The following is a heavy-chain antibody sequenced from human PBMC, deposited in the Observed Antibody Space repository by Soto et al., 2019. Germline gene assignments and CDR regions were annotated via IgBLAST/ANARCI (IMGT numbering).Heavy chain of an antibody. V-gene: IGHV3-23*01. J-gene: IGHJ5*02. CDR1: GFNFNNYA. D-gene: IGHD3-3*01. CDR2: IRGGGGKT. Sequence: EVLLLESGGGLVQPGGSLRLSCAASGFNFNNYAMSWVRQAPGKGLEWVAVIRGGGGKTSYADSVKGRFPISRDNSNNSLNLQMENLRAEDTALYFCTKDLSLHYDFWDGYYADLWGQGTLVTVSS. CDR3: TKDLSLHYDFWDGYYADL.